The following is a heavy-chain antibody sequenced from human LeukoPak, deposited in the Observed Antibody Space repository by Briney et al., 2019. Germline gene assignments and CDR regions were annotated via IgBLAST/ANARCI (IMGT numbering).Heavy chain of an antibody. D-gene: IGHD3-22*01. V-gene: IGHV3-21*06. Sequence: GGSLRLSCAASGLTLNIYSMSWVRQAPGEGVEWVASISSSSSDTYYTDSVKGRFTISRDNAENSLFLQMNSLRDEGTAVYYCARDDGSGYYAQSPDYWGQGILVTVSS. J-gene: IGHJ4*02. CDR1: GLTLNIYS. CDR3: ARDDGSGYYAQSPDY. CDR2: ISSSSSDT.